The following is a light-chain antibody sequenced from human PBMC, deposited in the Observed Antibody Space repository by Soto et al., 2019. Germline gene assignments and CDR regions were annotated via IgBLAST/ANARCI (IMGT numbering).Light chain of an antibody. V-gene: IGKV1-39*01. J-gene: IGKJ4*01. CDR3: QQSFSTPQP. CDR2: TTS. CDR1: QSISNY. Sequence: DIQMTQSPSSLSASLGDRVTITCRASQSISNYLNWYQQKPGKAPKLLIHTTSSLQSGVPSRFSASGTGTDFTLTISSLQPEDFATYYCQQSFSTPQPFGGGTKVE.